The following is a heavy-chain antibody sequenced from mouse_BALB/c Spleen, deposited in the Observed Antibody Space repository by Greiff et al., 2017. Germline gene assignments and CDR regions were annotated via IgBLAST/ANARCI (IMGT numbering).Heavy chain of an antibody. J-gene: IGHJ4*01. V-gene: IGHV3-2*02. CDR1: GYSITSDYA. CDR3: AQEAYNAMDY. CDR2: ISYSGST. Sequence: EVQLQQSGPGLVKPSQSLSLTCTVTGYSITSDYAWNWIRQFPGNKLEWMGYISYSGSTSYNPSLKSRISITRDTSKNQFFLQLNSVTTEDTATYYCAQEAYNAMDYWGQGTSVTVSS.